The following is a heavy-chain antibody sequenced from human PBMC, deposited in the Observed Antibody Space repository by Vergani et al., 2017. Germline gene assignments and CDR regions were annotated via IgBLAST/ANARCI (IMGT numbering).Heavy chain of an antibody. Sequence: EVQLVESGEGVVRPGGSLRLSCAASGFTFEDYGMSWVRQVPGKGLEWVSGINWNGDSTDYADSVKGRFTISRDNAKNSLYLQMNSLRAEDTALYHCARGELLRYYSNTYYFDYWGQGTLVTVSA. V-gene: IGHV3-20*01. D-gene: IGHD5-12*01. J-gene: IGHJ4*02. CDR2: INWNGDST. CDR3: ARGELLRYYSNTYYFDY. CDR1: GFTFEDYG.